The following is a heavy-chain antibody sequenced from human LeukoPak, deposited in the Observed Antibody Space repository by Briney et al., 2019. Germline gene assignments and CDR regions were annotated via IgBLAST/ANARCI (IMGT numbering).Heavy chain of an antibody. CDR1: GGSISSYY. CDR3: ARDVGGSGYYDY. CDR2: IYYSGST. J-gene: IGHJ4*02. Sequence: PSETLSLTCTVSGGSISSYYWSWIRQPPGKGLEWIGYIYYSGSTNYNPSLKSRVTISVDTSKNQFSLKLSSVTAADTAVYYCARDVGGSGYYDYWGQGTLVTVSS. V-gene: IGHV4-59*12. D-gene: IGHD3-22*01.